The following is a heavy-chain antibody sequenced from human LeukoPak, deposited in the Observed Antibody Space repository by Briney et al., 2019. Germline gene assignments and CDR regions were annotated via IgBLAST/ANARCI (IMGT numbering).Heavy chain of an antibody. V-gene: IGHV3-23*01. Sequence: GGSLRLSCAASGFTFSSSAMSWVRQAPGKGLEWVSTISGGGVSTYYADSVKGQFTISRDNAKNSLYLQMNSLRAEDTAVYYCARDPSPAIVATINWFDPWGQGTLVTVSS. CDR3: ARDPSPAIVATINWFDP. CDR1: GFTFSSSA. J-gene: IGHJ5*02. CDR2: ISGGGVST. D-gene: IGHD5-12*01.